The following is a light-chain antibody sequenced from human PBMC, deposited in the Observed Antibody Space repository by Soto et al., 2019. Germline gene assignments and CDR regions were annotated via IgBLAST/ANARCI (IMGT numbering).Light chain of an antibody. CDR3: AAWDDILSGRV. V-gene: IGLV1-47*01. CDR1: SSNIGRHY. Sequence: QSVLTQPPSASGTPGQRVTISCSGGSSNIGRHYVYWYQQLPGTAPKPLIYRSDQRPSGVPDRFSGSRSGTSASLAINGLRSEDEADYYCAAWDDILSGRVFGGGTQLTVL. CDR2: RSD. J-gene: IGLJ3*02.